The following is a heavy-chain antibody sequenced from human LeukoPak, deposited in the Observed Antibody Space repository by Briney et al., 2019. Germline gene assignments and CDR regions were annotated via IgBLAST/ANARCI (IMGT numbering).Heavy chain of an antibody. D-gene: IGHD3-22*01. CDR1: GGTFSSYA. J-gene: IGHJ4*02. Sequence: GSSVKVSCKASGGTFSSYAISWVRQAPGQGLEWMGGIIPILGIANYAQKFQGRVTITADKSTSTAYMELSSLRSEDTAVYYCARGRIKGDSSGYWRGPFDYWGQGTLVTVSS. V-gene: IGHV1-69*04. CDR3: ARGRIKGDSSGYWRGPFDY. CDR2: IIPILGIA.